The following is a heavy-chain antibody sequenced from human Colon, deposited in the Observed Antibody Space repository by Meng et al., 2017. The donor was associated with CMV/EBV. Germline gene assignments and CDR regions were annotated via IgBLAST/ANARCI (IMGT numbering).Heavy chain of an antibody. D-gene: IGHD3-3*01. CDR1: GFTFGDYA. V-gene: IGHV3-49*04. CDR2: IRSKAYGGTT. J-gene: IGHJ4*02. Sequence: SCTASGFTFGDYAMSWVRQAPGKGLEWVGFIRSKAYGGTTEYAASVKGRFTISRDDSKSIAYLQMNSLKTEDTAVYYCTRTGTAENTSHVLRFLEWFTEYYFDYWGQGTLVTVSS. CDR3: TRTGTAENTSHVLRFLEWFTEYYFDY.